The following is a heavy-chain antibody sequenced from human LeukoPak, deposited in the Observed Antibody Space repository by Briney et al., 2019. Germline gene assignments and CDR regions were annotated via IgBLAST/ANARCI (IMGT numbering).Heavy chain of an antibody. CDR2: IYYTGST. J-gene: IGHJ4*02. D-gene: IGHD5-18*01. Sequence: SETLSLTCSVSRGSISSGSYYWGWIRQPPGKGLECIASIYYTGSTYYNPSLKSRVAISEDKSKNQFSLRLSSVTAADTAVYYCARHGHSYGYVDYWGQGTLVTVSS. CDR1: RGSISSGSYY. CDR3: ARHGHSYGYVDY. V-gene: IGHV4-39*01.